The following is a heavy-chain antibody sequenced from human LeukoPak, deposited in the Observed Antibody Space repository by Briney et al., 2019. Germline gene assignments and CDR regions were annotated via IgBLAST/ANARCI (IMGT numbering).Heavy chain of an antibody. CDR3: ARHSSSSFY. CDR1: GYTFTSYD. D-gene: IGHD6-13*01. Sequence: ASVTVFCKASGYTFTSYDINWVRQAPGQGLEWMGWMNPNSGNTGYAQKFQGRVTMTRNTSISTAYMELSSLRSEDTAVYYCARHSSSSFYWGQGTLVTVSS. V-gene: IGHV1-8*01. CDR2: MNPNSGNT. J-gene: IGHJ4*02.